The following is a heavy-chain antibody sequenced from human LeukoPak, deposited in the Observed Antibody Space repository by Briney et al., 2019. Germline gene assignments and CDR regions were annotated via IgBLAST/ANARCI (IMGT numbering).Heavy chain of an antibody. V-gene: IGHV3-23*01. J-gene: IGHJ4*02. CDR3: AISQGGSWALFDY. Sequence: GGALRLSCXASGFTLCSYAISWVRSAPGKGVGWVSAISGSGGSTYYADSVKGRFTISRDNSKNTLYLQMNSLRAEDTAVYYCAISQGGSWALFDYWGQGTLVTVSS. CDR2: ISGSGGST. D-gene: IGHD1-26*01. CDR1: GFTLCSYA.